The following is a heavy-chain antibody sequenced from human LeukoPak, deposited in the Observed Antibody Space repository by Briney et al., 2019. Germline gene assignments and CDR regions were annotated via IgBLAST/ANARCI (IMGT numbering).Heavy chain of an antibody. Sequence: SVKVSCKASGGTFSSYAISWVRQAPGQGLEWMGGIIPIFGTANYAQKFKGRVTITTDESTSTAYMELSSLRSEDTAVYYCARGGLLYYDILTGHYYFDYWGQGTLVTVSS. J-gene: IGHJ4*02. CDR3: ARGGLLYYDILTGHYYFDY. D-gene: IGHD3-9*01. CDR1: GGTFSSYA. V-gene: IGHV1-69*05. CDR2: IIPIFGTA.